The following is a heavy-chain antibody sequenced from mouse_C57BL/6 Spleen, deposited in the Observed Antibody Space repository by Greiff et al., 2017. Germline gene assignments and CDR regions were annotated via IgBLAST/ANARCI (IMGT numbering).Heavy chain of an antibody. D-gene: IGHD1-1*01. J-gene: IGHJ4*01. V-gene: IGHV5-17*01. CDR3: AWKDYGSRGAMDY. CDR1: GYTFSDYG. Sequence: EVKLVESGGGLVKPGGSLKLSCAASGYTFSDYGMHWVRQAPEKGLEWVAYISSGSSTIYYADTVKGRSTISRDNAKNTLFLQMTSLRSEDTAMYYCAWKDYGSRGAMDYWGQGTSVTVSS. CDR2: ISSGSSTI.